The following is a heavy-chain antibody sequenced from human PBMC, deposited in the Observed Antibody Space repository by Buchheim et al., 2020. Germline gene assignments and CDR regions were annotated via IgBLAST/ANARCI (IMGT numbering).Heavy chain of an antibody. Sequence: EVQLLESGGGLVQAGGSLRLSCAASGFVFSTYSMNWVRQAPGKGPEWVSILSANGGEAHYADSVKGRFPISRDNSQNTLYLKLNSLRADDTAVYYCARGASTITRHFDNWGQGTL. CDR1: GFVFSTYS. CDR2: LSANGGEA. CDR3: ARGASTITRHFDN. V-gene: IGHV3-23*01. J-gene: IGHJ4*01. D-gene: IGHD3-3*01.